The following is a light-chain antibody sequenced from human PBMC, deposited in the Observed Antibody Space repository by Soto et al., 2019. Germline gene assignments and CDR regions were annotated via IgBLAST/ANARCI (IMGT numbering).Light chain of an antibody. Sequence: DIPMTQSPSSLAASVGARVTITCRASQGISKYLAWYQQKPREVPKLLIYEASTLQSGVPSRFSGSGSGTDFTLTISSLQPEDVATYYCQKYNTAPRTFGQGTKVEIK. V-gene: IGKV1-27*01. CDR1: QGISKY. J-gene: IGKJ1*01. CDR3: QKYNTAPRT. CDR2: EAS.